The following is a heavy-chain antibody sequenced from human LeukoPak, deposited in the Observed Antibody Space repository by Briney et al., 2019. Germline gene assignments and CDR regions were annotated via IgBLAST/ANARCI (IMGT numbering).Heavy chain of an antibody. D-gene: IGHD4-17*01. V-gene: IGHV3-7*01. CDR3: TRHPYGVLDY. CDR1: GFTFSSYA. Sequence: SGGSLRLSCAASGFTFSSYAMSRVRQAPGKGLEWVANIKQDGSEKYYVDSVKGRFTISRDNAKNSLYLQMNSLRAEDTAVYYCTRHPYGVLDYWGQGTLVTVSS. CDR2: IKQDGSEK. J-gene: IGHJ4*02.